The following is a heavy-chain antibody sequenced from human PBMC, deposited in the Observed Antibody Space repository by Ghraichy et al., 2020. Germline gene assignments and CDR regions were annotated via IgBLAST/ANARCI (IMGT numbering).Heavy chain of an antibody. Sequence: SETLSLTCAVYGGSFSGYYWSWIRQPPGKGLEWIGEINHSGSTNYNPSLKSRVTISVDTSKNQFSLKLSSVTAADTAVYYCARARMVATTSVYVVQKALQAHYFDYWGQGTLVTVSS. CDR3: ARARMVATTSVYVVQKALQAHYFDY. CDR2: INHSGST. D-gene: IGHD5-12*01. CDR1: GGSFSGYY. J-gene: IGHJ4*02. V-gene: IGHV4-34*01.